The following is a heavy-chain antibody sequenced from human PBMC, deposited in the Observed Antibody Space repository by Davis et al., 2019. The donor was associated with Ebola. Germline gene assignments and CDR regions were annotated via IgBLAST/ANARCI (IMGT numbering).Heavy chain of an antibody. V-gene: IGHV1-69*13. J-gene: IGHJ4*02. CDR2: IIPIFGTA. D-gene: IGHD1-1*01. Sequence: AASVKVSCKAVGDTLSSYAMTWVRQAPGQGLEWMGGIIPIFGTANYAQKFQGRVTITADESTSTAYMEVGSLKSDDTAVYYCARAQFPTTSDHWGQGTLVTVSS. CDR1: GDTLSSYA. CDR3: ARAQFPTTSDH.